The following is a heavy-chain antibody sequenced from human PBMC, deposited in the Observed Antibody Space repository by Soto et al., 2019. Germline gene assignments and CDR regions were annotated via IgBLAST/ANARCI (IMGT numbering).Heavy chain of an antibody. J-gene: IGHJ6*02. V-gene: IGHV4-34*01. CDR3: ARANLRRSGRILYYYYGMDV. Sequence: SETLSLTCAVYGGSFSGYYWSWIRQPPGKGLEWIGEINHSGSTNYNPSLKSRVTISVDTSKNQFSLKLSSVTAADTAVYYCARANLRRSGRILYYYYGMDVWGQGTTVTVSS. CDR2: INHSGST. CDR1: GGSFSGYY.